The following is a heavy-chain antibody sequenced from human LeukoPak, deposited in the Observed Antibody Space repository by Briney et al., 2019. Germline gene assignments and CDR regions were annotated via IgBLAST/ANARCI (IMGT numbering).Heavy chain of an antibody. Sequence: GGSLRLSCAASGFTFSSYSMNWVRQAPGKGLEWVSHITASGTAMFYADSVKGRFTISRDNAKNSLYLQMNSLRDEDTAVYYCAGRWLGTDYWGQGTLVTVSS. CDR3: AGRWLGTDY. CDR1: GFTFSSYS. D-gene: IGHD6-19*01. CDR2: ITASGTAM. V-gene: IGHV3-48*02. J-gene: IGHJ4*02.